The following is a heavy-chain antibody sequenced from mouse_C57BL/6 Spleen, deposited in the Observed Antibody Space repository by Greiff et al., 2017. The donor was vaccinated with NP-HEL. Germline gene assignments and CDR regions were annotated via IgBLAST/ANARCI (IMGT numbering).Heavy chain of an antibody. CDR2: ISSGSSTI. J-gene: IGHJ3*01. D-gene: IGHD3-3*01. V-gene: IGHV5-17*01. CDR3: ARGDEGAWFAY. Sequence: EVMLVESGGGLVKPGGSLKLSCAASGFTFSDYGMHWVRQAPEKGLEWVAYISSGSSTIYYADTVKGRFTISRDNAKNTLFLQMTSLRSEDTAMYDWARGDEGAWFAYWGQGTLVTVSA. CDR1: GFTFSDYG.